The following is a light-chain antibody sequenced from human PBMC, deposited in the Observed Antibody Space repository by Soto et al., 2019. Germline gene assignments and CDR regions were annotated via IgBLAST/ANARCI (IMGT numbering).Light chain of an antibody. Sequence: DIQMTQSPSSLSASVGDRVTITCRASQSIASRLNWYQQKPGSAPKLLIYGASTLESGVPSRFSGSGSGTDFTLTVSRLQVEDFATYYCQQTDTIPRTVGQGIKVDTK. V-gene: IGKV1-39*01. CDR2: GAS. CDR1: QSIASR. CDR3: QQTDTIPRT. J-gene: IGKJ1*01.